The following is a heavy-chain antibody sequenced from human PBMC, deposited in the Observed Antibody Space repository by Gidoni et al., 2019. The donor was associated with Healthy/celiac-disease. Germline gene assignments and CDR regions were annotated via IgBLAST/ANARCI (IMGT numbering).Heavy chain of an antibody. Sequence: EVQLVESGGGLVQPGRSLRLSCTASGFTFGDYAMSWVRQAPGKGLEWVGFIRSKAYGGTTEYAASVKGRFTISRDDSKSIAYLQMNSLKTEDTAVYYCTRGSDYYDSSGYYGYWGQGTLVTVSS. D-gene: IGHD3-22*01. CDR1: GFTFGDYA. V-gene: IGHV3-49*04. CDR3: TRGSDYYDSSGYYGY. CDR2: IRSKAYGGTT. J-gene: IGHJ4*02.